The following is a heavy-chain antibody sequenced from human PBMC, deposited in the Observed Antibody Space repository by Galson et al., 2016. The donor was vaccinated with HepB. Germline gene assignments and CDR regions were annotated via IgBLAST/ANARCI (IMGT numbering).Heavy chain of an antibody. J-gene: IGHJ4*02. D-gene: IGHD6-13*01. V-gene: IGHV4-31*03. Sequence: TLSLTCTVSGGSIGSNGHYWSWLRQRPGKGLECIGYIYSSGSTYYNPSLKSRVTMSVDTSKNQFSLSLSSVTAADTAVYYCARGSSNGQGSLHWGQGTLVTVSS. CDR3: ARGSSNGQGSLH. CDR1: GGSIGSNGHY. CDR2: IYSSGST.